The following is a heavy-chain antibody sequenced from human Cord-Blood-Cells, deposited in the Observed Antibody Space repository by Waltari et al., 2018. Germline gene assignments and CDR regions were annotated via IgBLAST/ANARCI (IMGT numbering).Heavy chain of an antibody. CDR1: GGSISSSSYY. D-gene: IGHD2-21*01. CDR3: ARGFAFFDY. CDR2: IYYSGST. Sequence: QLQPQESGPGLVKPSETLSLTCTVSGGSISSSSYYWGWIRQPPGKWLEWIGSIYYSGSTYYNPSLKSRVTISVDTSKNQFSLKLSSVTAADTAVYYCARGFAFFDYWGQGTLVTVSS. J-gene: IGHJ4*02. V-gene: IGHV4-39*01.